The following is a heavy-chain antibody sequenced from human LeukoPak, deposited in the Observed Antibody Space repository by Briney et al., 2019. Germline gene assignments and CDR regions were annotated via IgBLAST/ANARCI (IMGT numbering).Heavy chain of an antibody. CDR2: ISAYNGNT. CDR3: ARVISGDYYYYGMDV. D-gene: IGHD5-12*01. Sequence: ASVKVSCKASGYTFTSYGISWVRQAPRQGLEWMGWISAYNGNTNYAQKLQGRVTMTTDTSTSTAYMELRSLRSDDTAVYYCARVISGDYYYYGMDVWGQGTTVTVSS. V-gene: IGHV1-18*01. CDR1: GYTFTSYG. J-gene: IGHJ6*02.